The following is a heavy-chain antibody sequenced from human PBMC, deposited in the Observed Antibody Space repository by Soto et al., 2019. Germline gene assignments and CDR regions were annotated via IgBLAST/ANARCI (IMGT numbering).Heavy chain of an antibody. CDR1: GFIFSNNG. D-gene: IGHD3-10*02. CDR2: MSYDGSDT. Sequence: GGSLRLSCVGSGFIFSNNGMHWVRQTPGKGLEWVAFMSYDGSDTFYADSVKGRFTISRDNYKNTLFMHMRNLRAEDTAMYYCTIVRVSDSALDXWGQGTLVTVSX. CDR3: TIVRVSDSALDX. J-gene: IGHJ4*02. V-gene: IGHV3-30*02.